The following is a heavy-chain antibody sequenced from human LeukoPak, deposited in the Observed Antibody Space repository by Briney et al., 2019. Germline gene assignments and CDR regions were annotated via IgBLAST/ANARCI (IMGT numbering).Heavy chain of an antibody. V-gene: IGHV3-23*01. J-gene: IGHJ4*02. CDR1: GVTFSSYA. Sequence: GGSLRLSCAATGVTFSSYAMSWVRQAPGKGLEWVSAISGSGGSTYYADSVKGRFTISRDNSKNTLYLQMNSLRAEDTAVYYCAKVLEMATIAASGDYWGQGTLVTVSS. CDR2: ISGSGGST. CDR3: AKVLEMATIAASGDY. D-gene: IGHD5-24*01.